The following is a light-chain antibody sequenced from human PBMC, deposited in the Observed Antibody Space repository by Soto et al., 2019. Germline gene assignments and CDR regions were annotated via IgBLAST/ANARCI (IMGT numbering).Light chain of an antibody. V-gene: IGKV1-9*01. CDR2: GAS. J-gene: IGKJ1*01. CDR3: HQVYTYPRT. CDR1: QGVRSY. Sequence: IQLTQSPSSLSASVGDRVTITCRASQGVRSYLAWFQQRPGNAPTLLIFGASTLQNGVPARFSGGGFGTDFTLTITSLQPEDFATYYCHQVYTYPRTFGQGTKVEIK.